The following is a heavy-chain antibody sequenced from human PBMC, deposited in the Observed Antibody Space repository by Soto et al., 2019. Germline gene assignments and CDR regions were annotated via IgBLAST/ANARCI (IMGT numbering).Heavy chain of an antibody. J-gene: IGHJ4*01. CDR1: GFDFTNSW. Sequence: EVQLVESGGGLVQPGGSLRLSCAASGFDFTNSWMHWVRQAPGKGLVWVSHVNSDGSITTYADSVKGRFTISRDNAKNTVDLQMNSLRVEDTAVYYCTRDQRYSSAVWGHGTLVTVSS. V-gene: IGHV3-74*01. CDR2: VNSDGSIT. D-gene: IGHD5-18*01. CDR3: TRDQRYSSAV.